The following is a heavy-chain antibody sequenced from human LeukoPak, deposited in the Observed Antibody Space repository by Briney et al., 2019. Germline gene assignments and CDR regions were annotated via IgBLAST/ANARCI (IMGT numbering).Heavy chain of an antibody. Sequence: GASVKVSCKASGYTFTSYYMHWVRQAPGQGLEWMGIINPSGGSTSYAQKFQGRVTMTRDTSTSTVYMELSSLRSEDTAVYYCARNTYYYGSGSYSGGWDFDYWGQRTLVTVSS. J-gene: IGHJ4*02. D-gene: IGHD3-10*01. CDR3: ARNTYYYGSGSYSGGWDFDY. CDR1: GYTFTSYY. CDR2: INPSGGST. V-gene: IGHV1-46*01.